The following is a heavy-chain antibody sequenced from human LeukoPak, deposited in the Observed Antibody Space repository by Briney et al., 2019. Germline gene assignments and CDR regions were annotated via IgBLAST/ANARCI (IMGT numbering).Heavy chain of an antibody. CDR3: AKARIASAGTGAFDV. CDR2: FSATDGSA. J-gene: IGHJ3*01. V-gene: IGHV3-23*01. D-gene: IGHD6-13*01. CDR1: GFTVSSYG. Sequence: GGSLRLSCAASGFTVSSYGMTWVRQAPGKGLEWVSAFSATDGSAQYAESVTVRFTISRDNSKNSLYLQMNSLRDEDTAVYYCAKARIASAGTGAFDVWGQGTMVTVSS.